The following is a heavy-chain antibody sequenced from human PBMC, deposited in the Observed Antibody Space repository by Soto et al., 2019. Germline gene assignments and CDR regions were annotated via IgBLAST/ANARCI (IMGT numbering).Heavy chain of an antibody. Sequence: QVQLVESGGGVVQPGRSLRLSCAASGFTFSSYGMQWVRQAPGKGLGWVAVISYDGSNKYYADSVKGRFTISRDNSKNTLYLQINRLRAADTSLYYCAKGPLFGAFDIWGQGTMVTVSS. CDR1: GFTFSSYG. D-gene: IGHD3-16*01. CDR2: ISYDGSNK. CDR3: AKGPLFGAFDI. V-gene: IGHV3-30*18. J-gene: IGHJ3*02.